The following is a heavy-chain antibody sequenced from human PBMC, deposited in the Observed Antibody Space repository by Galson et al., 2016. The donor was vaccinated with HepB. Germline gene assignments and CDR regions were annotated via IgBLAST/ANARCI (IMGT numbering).Heavy chain of an antibody. D-gene: IGHD3-10*01. CDR1: GDSISSSNW. CDR2: ISLSGST. V-gene: IGHV4-4*02. J-gene: IGHJ6*02. Sequence: SETLSLTCAVSGDSISSSNWWSWVRQPPGKGLEWIGEISLSGSTNYNPSLKSRLTISLDKSKNEFSLRLSSVAAADTAIYYCAGNYFGLGSSTFYYGLDVWGQGTTVTVSS. CDR3: AGNYFGLGSSTFYYGLDV.